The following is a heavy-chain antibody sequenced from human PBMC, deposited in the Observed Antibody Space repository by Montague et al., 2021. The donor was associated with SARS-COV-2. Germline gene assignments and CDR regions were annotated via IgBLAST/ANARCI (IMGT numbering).Heavy chain of an antibody. J-gene: IGHJ4*02. V-gene: IGHV6-1*01. CDR3: VRDTGSAQAGFDA. CDR1: GDSVWSNTAA. Sequence: LRLSCAISGDSVWSNTAAWNWIRQSPSGGLEWLGRTNYRSKWTSDYATSVEGRISIDPDTSKNQFFLHLRSVTPEDTGVYYCVRDTGSAQAGFDAWGQGTLVTVSS. D-gene: IGHD4-17*01. CDR2: TNYRSKWTS.